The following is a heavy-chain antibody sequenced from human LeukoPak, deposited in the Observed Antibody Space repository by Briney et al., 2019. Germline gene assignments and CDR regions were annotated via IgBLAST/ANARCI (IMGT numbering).Heavy chain of an antibody. CDR1: GGSFSGYY. D-gene: IGHD3-22*01. V-gene: IGHV4-59*01. CDR3: ARGDYYDSSGYSNWFDP. Sequence: PSETLSLTCAVYGGSFSGYYWSWIRQPPGKGLEWIGYIYYSGSTNYNPSLKSRVTISVDTSKNQFSLKLSSVTAADTAVYYCARGDYYDSSGYSNWFDPWGQGTLVTVSS. J-gene: IGHJ5*02. CDR2: IYYSGST.